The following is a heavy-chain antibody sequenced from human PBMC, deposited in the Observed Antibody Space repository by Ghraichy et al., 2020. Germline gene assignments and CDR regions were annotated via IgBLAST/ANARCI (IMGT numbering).Heavy chain of an antibody. CDR3: SRLPVPHHYNFDF. Sequence: SETLSLTCSISGNSISNYYWAWIRQPPGKGLEWIAFGGGTNYNPSLKSRVTTSVDTSKNQFSLKLSSVTAADTAIYYCSRLPVPHHYNFDFWGQGILVTGSS. D-gene: IGHD3-10*01. J-gene: IGHJ4*02. V-gene: IGHV4-59*01. CDR1: GNSISNYY. CDR2: GGGT.